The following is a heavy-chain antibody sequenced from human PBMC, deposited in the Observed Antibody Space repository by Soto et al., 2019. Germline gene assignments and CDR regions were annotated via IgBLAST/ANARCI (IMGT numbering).Heavy chain of an antibody. CDR3: ARHSSGSWVYYYYMDV. D-gene: IGHD3-10*01. Sequence: SETLSLTCTVTGGSISSSAYYWGWIRQPPGKGLEWIGSIYYSGGTYYNPSLKSRVTISVDTSKNQFSLKLNSVTAADTAVYYCARHSSGSWVYYYYMDVWGKGTTVTVSS. CDR2: IYYSGGT. CDR1: GGSISSSAYY. V-gene: IGHV4-39*01. J-gene: IGHJ6*03.